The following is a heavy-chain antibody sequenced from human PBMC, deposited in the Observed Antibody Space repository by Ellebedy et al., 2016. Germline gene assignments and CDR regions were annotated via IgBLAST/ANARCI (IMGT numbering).Heavy chain of an antibody. CDR2: IKQDGSDK. Sequence: GESLKISXAASGFTFSNYWMTWVRQAPGKGLEWVANIKQDGSDKYYVGSVKGRFTISRDNAKKSVYLQMNSLRAEDTAVYYCARAATYAFDLWGQGTMVTVSS. CDR3: ARAATYAFDL. D-gene: IGHD5-24*01. J-gene: IGHJ3*01. CDR1: GFTFSNYW. V-gene: IGHV3-7*04.